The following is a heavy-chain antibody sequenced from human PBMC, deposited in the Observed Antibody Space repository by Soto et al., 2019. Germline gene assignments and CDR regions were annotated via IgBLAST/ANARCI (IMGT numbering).Heavy chain of an antibody. D-gene: IGHD2-2*01. CDR3: ARDVCGSGICYGDY. CDR1: GFSLSSYS. V-gene: IGHV3-48*02. CDR2: ISSSGDTI. Sequence: GGSLRLSCAASGFSLSSYSMTWVRQAPGGRLEWVSYISSSGDTIFYADSVRGRFTISRDNAQNSLCLQMNSLRDGDAAVYYCARDVCGSGICYGDYWGQGTLVTVSS. J-gene: IGHJ4*02.